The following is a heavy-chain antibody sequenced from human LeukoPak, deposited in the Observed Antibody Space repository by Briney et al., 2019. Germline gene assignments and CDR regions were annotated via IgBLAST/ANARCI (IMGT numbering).Heavy chain of an antibody. J-gene: IGHJ4*02. CDR3: ARGPLEQQHFGGFDY. CDR1: GFTFNIYS. Sequence: PGGSLRLSCAASGFTFNIYSMNWVRQAPGKGLEWVSSISSSSSYIYYADSVKGRFTISRDNAKNSLYLQMNSLRAEDTAVYYCARGPLEQQHFGGFDYWGQGTLVTVSS. CDR2: ISSSSSYI. V-gene: IGHV3-21*01. D-gene: IGHD6-13*01.